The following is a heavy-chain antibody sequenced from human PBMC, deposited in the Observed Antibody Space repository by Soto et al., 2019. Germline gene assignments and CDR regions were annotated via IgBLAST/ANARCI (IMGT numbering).Heavy chain of an antibody. CDR2: FDPEDGET. Sequence: ASVNVSCKVSGYTLTVLSMHWVRQAPGKGLEWMGGFDPEDGETIYAQKFQGRVTMTEDTSTDTAYMELSSLRSEDTAVYYCATAVRDIVVVVAAIDAFDIWGQGTMVTVSS. CDR1: GYTLTVLS. V-gene: IGHV1-24*01. D-gene: IGHD2-15*01. CDR3: ATAVRDIVVVVAAIDAFDI. J-gene: IGHJ3*02.